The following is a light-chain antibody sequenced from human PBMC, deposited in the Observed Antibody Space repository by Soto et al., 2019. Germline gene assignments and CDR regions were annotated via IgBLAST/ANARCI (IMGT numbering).Light chain of an antibody. CDR2: DTS. V-gene: IGLV7-43*01. J-gene: IGLJ3*02. CDR3: LLVYGGIWV. CDR1: TGAVTSDNH. Sequence: QAVVTQEPSLTVSPGGTVTLTCASSTGAVTSDNHPNWFQQKPGQAPRALIYDTSKKNSWTPARFSGSLLGGKAALTLSSVQPEDEADYYCLLVYGGIWVFGGGTKLTVL.